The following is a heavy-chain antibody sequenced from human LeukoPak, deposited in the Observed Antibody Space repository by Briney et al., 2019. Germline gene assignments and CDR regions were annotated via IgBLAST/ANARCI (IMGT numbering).Heavy chain of an antibody. D-gene: IGHD3-10*01. CDR2: LSGSGGST. Sequence: GGFLRLSCAASGFTFRSYSMNWVRQAPGKGLQWVSALSGSGGSTYYADSVKGRFTIFRDNSKNTMYLQMNSLRAEDTAVYYCAKGSMGRGPDYWGQGTLVTVSS. CDR3: AKGSMGRGPDY. V-gene: IGHV3-23*01. J-gene: IGHJ4*02. CDR1: GFTFRSYS.